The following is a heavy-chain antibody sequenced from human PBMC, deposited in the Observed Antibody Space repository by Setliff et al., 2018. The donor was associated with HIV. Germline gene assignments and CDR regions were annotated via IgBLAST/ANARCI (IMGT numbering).Heavy chain of an antibody. CDR3: ARESPSSSWFYFDF. J-gene: IGHJ4*02. V-gene: IGHV4-34*01. Sequence: SETLSLTCAVYGGSFSDYYWTWIRQSPGKGLEWIGEINHRGSTNYNPSLKSRVTVSVDTSKSQFSLKLGSVIAADTAVYYCARESPSSSWFYFDFWGQGTLVTVSS. D-gene: IGHD6-13*01. CDR2: INHRGST. CDR1: GGSFSDYY.